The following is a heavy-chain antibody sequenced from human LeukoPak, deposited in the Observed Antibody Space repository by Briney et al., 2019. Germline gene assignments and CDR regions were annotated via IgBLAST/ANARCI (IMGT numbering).Heavy chain of an antibody. J-gene: IGHJ4*02. CDR1: GGSISSYF. D-gene: IGHD2-2*01. Sequence: PSETLSLTCTVSGGSISSYFWSWIRQPPGKGLEWIGYFYYSGSTKYNPSLKSRVTISVDTSKSQFSLKLSSVTAADTAVYYCARGRGDIVVVPAVSHHQQYYFDYWGQGTLVTVSS. V-gene: IGHV4-59*08. CDR3: ARGRGDIVVVPAVSHHQQYYFDY. CDR2: FYYSGST.